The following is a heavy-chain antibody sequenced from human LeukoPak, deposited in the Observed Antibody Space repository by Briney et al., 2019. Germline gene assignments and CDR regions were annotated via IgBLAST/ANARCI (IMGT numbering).Heavy chain of an antibody. D-gene: IGHD2-2*01. CDR1: AFTFSNDV. CDR2: FCGSGGST. V-gene: IGHV3-23*01. Sequence: GGSLRLSCAASAFTFSNDVMSWVRQAPGKGLAWGSAFCGSGGSTYYADSVKGRFTISRDNSKNTLYLQMNSLRAEDTAVYYCANDVGYCSSTTCYKPFDYWGQGTLVTVSS. J-gene: IGHJ4*02. CDR3: ANDVGYCSSTTCYKPFDY.